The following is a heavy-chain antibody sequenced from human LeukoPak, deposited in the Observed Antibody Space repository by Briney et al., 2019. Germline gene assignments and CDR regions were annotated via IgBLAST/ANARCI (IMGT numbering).Heavy chain of an antibody. V-gene: IGHV5-51*01. CDR3: ARQDKQQLVYGVDY. J-gene: IGHJ4*02. CDR1: GYSFTSSL. D-gene: IGHD6-13*01. CDR2: IYPGDSDT. Sequence: GESLNISCKGSGYSFTSSLIGWVRQVPGKGLEWMGIIYPGDSDTRYSPSFQGQVTISADKSISTAYLQWSSLKASDTAMYYCARQDKQQLVYGVDYWGQGTLVTVSS.